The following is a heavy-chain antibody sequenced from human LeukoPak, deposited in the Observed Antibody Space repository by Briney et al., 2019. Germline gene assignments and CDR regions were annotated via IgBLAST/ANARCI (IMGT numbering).Heavy chain of an antibody. D-gene: IGHD2-2*01. Sequence: TSETLSLTCNVSGGSIGSNSYSWGWIRQPPGKGLEWIGSFFYSGNTYYNPSLKSRVTISVDTSKNQFSLKLSSVTAADTAVYYCARAPDIVVVPAAMMDSWFDPWGQGTLVTVSS. CDR2: FFYSGNT. CDR3: ARAPDIVVVPAAMMDSWFDP. CDR1: GGSIGSNSYS. V-gene: IGHV4-39*07. J-gene: IGHJ5*02.